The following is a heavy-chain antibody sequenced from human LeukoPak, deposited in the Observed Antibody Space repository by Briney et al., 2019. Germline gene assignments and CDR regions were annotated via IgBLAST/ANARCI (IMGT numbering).Heavy chain of an antibody. V-gene: IGHV4-59*01. J-gene: IGHJ3*02. CDR2: IYYSGST. CDR1: GGSISSYY. D-gene: IGHD3-3*01. Sequence: SETLSLTCTVSGGSISSYYWSWIRQPPGKGLEWIGYIYYSGSTNYNPSLKSRVTISVDTSKNQFSLKLSSVTAADTAVYYCARNTLHGTYYDFWSGYYSPSHDAFDIWGQGTMVTVSS. CDR3: ARNTLHGTYYDFWSGYYSPSHDAFDI.